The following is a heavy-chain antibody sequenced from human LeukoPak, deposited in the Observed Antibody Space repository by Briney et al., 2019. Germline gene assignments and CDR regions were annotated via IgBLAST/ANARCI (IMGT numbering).Heavy chain of an antibody. CDR1: GGTFSSYA. D-gene: IGHD6-6*01. Sequence: ASVKVSCKASGGTFSSYAISWVRQAPGQGLEWMGWINPNSGGTNYAQKFQGRVTMTRDTSISTAYMELSRLRSDDTAVYYCARVEYSSSSGLSYYYYYMDVWGKGTTVTVSS. V-gene: IGHV1-2*02. J-gene: IGHJ6*03. CDR3: ARVEYSSSSGLSYYYYYMDV. CDR2: INPNSGGT.